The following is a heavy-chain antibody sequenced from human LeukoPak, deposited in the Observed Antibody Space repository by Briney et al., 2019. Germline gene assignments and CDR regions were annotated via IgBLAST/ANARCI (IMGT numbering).Heavy chain of an antibody. CDR3: ARGDKPATADS. J-gene: IGHJ4*02. CDR2: TNEDGSET. V-gene: IGHV3-7*01. Sequence: GGCLSLSCAVSGFTFSSFWMSWVRLTPGRGLEGVVNTNEDGSETYYGDSVRGRFTIFRDNARNLLNLQMNSPRAEDTAVYYCARGDKPATADSWGPGTLVTVSS. CDR1: GFTFSSFW. D-gene: IGHD1-1*01.